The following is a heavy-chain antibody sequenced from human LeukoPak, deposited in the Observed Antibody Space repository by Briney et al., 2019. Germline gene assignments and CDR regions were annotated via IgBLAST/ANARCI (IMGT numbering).Heavy chain of an antibody. J-gene: IGHJ4*02. CDR1: GGTFSSYA. CDR2: IIPILGIA. V-gene: IGHV1-69*04. D-gene: IGHD6-13*01. Sequence: ASVKVSCKASGGTFSSYAISWVRQAPGQGLEWMGRIIPILGIANYAQKFQGRVTITADKSTSTAYMELSSLRSEDTAVYYYASTRLTAAGTGYFDYWGQGTLVTVSS. CDR3: ASTRLTAAGTGYFDY.